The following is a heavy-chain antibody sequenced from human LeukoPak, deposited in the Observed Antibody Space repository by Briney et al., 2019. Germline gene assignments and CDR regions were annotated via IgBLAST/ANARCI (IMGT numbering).Heavy chain of an antibody. CDR1: GFTFSSYA. CDR2: ISGSGGST. D-gene: IGHD3-22*01. V-gene: IGHV3-23*01. Sequence: GASLRLSCAASGFTFSSYAMSWVRQAPGKGLEWVSAISGSGGSTYYADSVKGRFTISRDNSKNTLYLQMNSLRAEDTAVYYCAKIVRYYYDSSGYRGYFDYWGQGTLVTVSP. CDR3: AKIVRYYYDSSGYRGYFDY. J-gene: IGHJ4*02.